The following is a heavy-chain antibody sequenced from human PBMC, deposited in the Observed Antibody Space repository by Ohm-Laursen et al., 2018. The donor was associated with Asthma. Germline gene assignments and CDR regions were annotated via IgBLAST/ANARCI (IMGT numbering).Heavy chain of an antibody. V-gene: IGHV1-46*01. CDR3: AREGFAYSSLNRPLTD. CDR2: VNPSGGST. J-gene: IGHJ1*01. CDR1: GYTFTSYF. D-gene: IGHD6-13*01. Sequence: ASVKVSCKVSGYTFTSYFMHWVRQAPGQGLEWMGVVNPSGGSTSYAQKFQGRLTMTRDTSTSTVYMELSSLRSEDTAVYYCAREGFAYSSLNRPLTDWGQGTLVTVSS.